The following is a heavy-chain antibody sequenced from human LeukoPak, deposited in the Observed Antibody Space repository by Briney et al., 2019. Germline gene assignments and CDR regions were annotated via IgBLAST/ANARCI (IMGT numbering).Heavy chain of an antibody. CDR3: ARRHTSGWYSY. D-gene: IGHD6-19*01. CDR1: GGSISSTNYY. J-gene: IGHJ4*02. Sequence: SETLSLTRTVSGGSISSTNYYWAWIRQPPGKGLEWIGTIYYSGSTYYNPSLKSRVTISVDTSKNQFSLKLSSVTAADTAVYYCARRHTSGWYSYWGQGTLVTVSS. V-gene: IGHV4-39*01. CDR2: IYYSGST.